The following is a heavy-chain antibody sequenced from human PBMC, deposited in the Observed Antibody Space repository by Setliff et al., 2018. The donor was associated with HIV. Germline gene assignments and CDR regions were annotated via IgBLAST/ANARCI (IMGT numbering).Heavy chain of an antibody. V-gene: IGHV1-69*13. D-gene: IGHD3-22*01. CDR3: ARIPNHSSGFDY. CDR1: GYTFTGYA. J-gene: IGHJ4*02. CDR2: IVPILNTG. Sequence: SVKVSCKASGYTFTGYAINWVRQAPGQGLEWMGGIVPILNTGNYAPKFQGRVTITADESTTTAYMELSSLRSEDTAVYYCARIPNHSSGFDYWGQGTPVTVSS.